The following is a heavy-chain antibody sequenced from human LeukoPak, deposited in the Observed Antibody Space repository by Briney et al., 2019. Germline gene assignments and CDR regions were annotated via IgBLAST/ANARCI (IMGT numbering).Heavy chain of an antibody. V-gene: IGHV3-49*04. J-gene: IGHJ6*03. CDR2: IRSKAYSSTS. Sequence: GGSLRLSCTASGFTFGDYAMSWVRQAPGKGLEWVVFIRSKAYSSTSEYGASEKGRFTISRNDSKSIAYLQMNSLKTEDTAVYYCARVPATAISPTDMDVWGKGTTVTVSS. D-gene: IGHD2-15*01. CDR1: GFTFGDYA. CDR3: ARVPATAISPTDMDV.